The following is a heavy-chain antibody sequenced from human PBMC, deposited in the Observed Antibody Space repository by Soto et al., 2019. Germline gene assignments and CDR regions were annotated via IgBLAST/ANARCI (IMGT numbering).Heavy chain of an antibody. CDR1: GSTFTSYG. CDR2: ISGPNGNT. CDR3: ARDRYDSSGYYLGADY. D-gene: IGHD3-22*01. V-gene: IGHV1-18*01. Sequence: QVPLVQSGAEVKKPGASVKVSCKASGSTFTSYGFSWVRQAPGQGREWMGCISGPNGNTNDAQKLQGRVTMTTDTSTSKGYMELRSLRSDDTAVYYCARDRYDSSGYYLGADYWGQGTLVTVSS. J-gene: IGHJ4*02.